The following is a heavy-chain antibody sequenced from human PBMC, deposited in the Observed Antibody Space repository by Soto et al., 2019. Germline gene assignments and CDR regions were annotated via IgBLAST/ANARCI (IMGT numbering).Heavy chain of an antibody. D-gene: IGHD1-20*01. J-gene: IGHJ5*02. CDR1: GYTFTDHY. CDR3: ARDKFGNNRSFDP. Sequence: ASVKVSCKASGYTFTDHYMHWVRQAPGQGPEWMGWINPNSGGTNAAQKFQGRVTMTRDTSISTAYMELSRLTSDDTAVYYCARDKFGNNRSFDPWGQGTLVTVSS. CDR2: INPNSGGT. V-gene: IGHV1-2*02.